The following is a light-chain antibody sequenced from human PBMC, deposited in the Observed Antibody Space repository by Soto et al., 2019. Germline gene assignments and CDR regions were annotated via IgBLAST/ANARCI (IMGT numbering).Light chain of an antibody. V-gene: IGLV2-11*01. CDR2: DVS. J-gene: IGLJ3*02. CDR1: SSDVGAHNF. Sequence: QSALTQPRSVSGSPGQSVTISCTGTSSDVGAHNFVSWYQQHPGKAPKLIIYDVSKWPSGVPDRFSGSKSGNTASLTISGLQAEDEDDYYCCSHGGRSLWVFGGGTKLTVL. CDR3: CSHGGRSLWV.